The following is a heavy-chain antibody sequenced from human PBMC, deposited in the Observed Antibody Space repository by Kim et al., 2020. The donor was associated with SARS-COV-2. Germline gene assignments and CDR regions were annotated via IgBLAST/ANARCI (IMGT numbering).Heavy chain of an antibody. V-gene: IGHV4-39*02. D-gene: IGHD3-9*01. CDR1: GGSISSSSYY. J-gene: IGHJ4*02. Sequence: SETLSLTCTVSGGSISSSSYYWGWIRQPPGKGLEWIGSIYYSGSTYYNPSLKSRVTISVDTSKNQFSLKLSSVTAADTAVYYCARDGYDILTGYYNVDYWGQRTLVTVSS. CDR3: ARDGYDILTGYYNVDY. CDR2: IYYSGST.